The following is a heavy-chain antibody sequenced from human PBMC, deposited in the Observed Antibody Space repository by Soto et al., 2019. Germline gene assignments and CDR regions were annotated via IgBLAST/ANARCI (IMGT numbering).Heavy chain of an antibody. CDR1: GFTFSPFD. D-gene: IGHD3-10*01. CDR3: ARDMTARGYYYGLDV. V-gene: IGHV3-30*03. J-gene: IGHJ6*02. Sequence: GGSLRLSCAASGFTFSPFDMHWVRQSPGKGLEWVAVISYDGSNKYHADSVKGRFTISRDNSKNTLYLQMNSLRAEDTAVYYCARDMTARGYYYGLDVWGQGTTVTVSS. CDR2: ISYDGSNK.